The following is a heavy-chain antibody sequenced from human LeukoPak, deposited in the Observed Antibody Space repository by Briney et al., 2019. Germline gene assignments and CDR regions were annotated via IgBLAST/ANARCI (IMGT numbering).Heavy chain of an antibody. Sequence: SETLSLTCTVSGDSISSSNYYWGWIRQPPGKGLEWIGYIYYSGSTNYNPSLKSRVTISVDTSKNQFSLKLSSVTAADTAVYYCARVGYSSSWLYYFDYWGQGTLVTVSS. CDR1: GDSISSSNYY. V-gene: IGHV4-61*05. D-gene: IGHD6-13*01. J-gene: IGHJ4*02. CDR2: IYYSGST. CDR3: ARVGYSSSWLYYFDY.